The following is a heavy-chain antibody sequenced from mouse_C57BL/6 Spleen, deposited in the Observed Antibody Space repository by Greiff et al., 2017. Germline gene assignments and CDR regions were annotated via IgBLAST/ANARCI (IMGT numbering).Heavy chain of an antibody. J-gene: IGHJ3*01. CDR1: GFNIKDDS. CDR3: TSTGKTSRFAY. Sequence: VQLQQSGAELVRPGASVKLSCTASGFNIKDDSMHWVKQRPEQGLEWIGWIDPENGDIEYASKFQGKATITADTSSNTAYLQLSSLTSEDTAVYYCTSTGKTSRFAYWGQGTLVTVSA. CDR2: IDPENGDI. V-gene: IGHV14-4*01. D-gene: IGHD4-1*01.